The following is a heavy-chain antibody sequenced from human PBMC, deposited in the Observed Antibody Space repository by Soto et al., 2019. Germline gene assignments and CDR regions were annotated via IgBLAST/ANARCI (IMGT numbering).Heavy chain of an antibody. D-gene: IGHD3-10*01. CDR2: ISPYNGNT. J-gene: IGHJ4*02. CDR1: GYTFNSYG. CDR3: ARDGYYYGSGSYGFDY. Sequence: ASVKVSCKSSGYTFNSYGISWVRQAPGQGLEWMGWISPYNGNTNFAQRFLGRVTLTTDTSTRTAYLELGSLGSDDTAVYYCARDGYYYGSGSYGFDYWGRGTLVTVSS. V-gene: IGHV1-18*01.